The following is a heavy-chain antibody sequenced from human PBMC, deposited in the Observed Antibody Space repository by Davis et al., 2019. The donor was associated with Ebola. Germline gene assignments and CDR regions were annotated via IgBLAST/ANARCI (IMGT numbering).Heavy chain of an antibody. CDR2: ISYDGSNK. D-gene: IGHD2-2*01. Sequence: PGGSLRLSRAASGFTFSSYGMHWVRQAPGKGLEWVAVISYDGSNKYYADSVKGRFTISRDNSKNTLYLQMNSLRAEDTAVYYCAKDLQLLSYYYYMDVWGKGTTVTVSS. J-gene: IGHJ6*03. CDR1: GFTFSSYG. CDR3: AKDLQLLSYYYYMDV. V-gene: IGHV3-30*18.